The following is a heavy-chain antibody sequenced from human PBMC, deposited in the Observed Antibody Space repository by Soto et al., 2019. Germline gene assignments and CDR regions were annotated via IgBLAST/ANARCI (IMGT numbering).Heavy chain of an antibody. V-gene: IGHV4-59*01. Sequence: AETLSLNCTSSSGSISRYYCSSILQPPGKGLEWIGYIYYSGSTNYNPSLKSRVTISVDTSKNQFSLKLSSVTAADTAVYYCARDGPVDYYDSSGYAYYYYDGMDVWGQGTTVT. CDR2: IYYSGST. J-gene: IGHJ6*02. CDR1: SGSISRYY. CDR3: ARDGPVDYYDSSGYAYYYYDGMDV. D-gene: IGHD3-22*01.